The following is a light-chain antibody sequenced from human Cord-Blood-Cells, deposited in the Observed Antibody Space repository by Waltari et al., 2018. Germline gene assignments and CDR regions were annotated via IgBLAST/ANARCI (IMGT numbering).Light chain of an antibody. CDR1: QAISNY. CDR2: GAS. J-gene: IGKJ3*01. Sequence: DIQMPQSPSSLSASVGDRVTITCQASQAISNYLNWYEQKPGKAPKLRIYGASNLETGVPSRFSGSGSGTDFSFTSSSLQPEDIATYYCQQYDNLLCTFGPGTKVDIK. CDR3: QQYDNLLCT. V-gene: IGKV1-33*01.